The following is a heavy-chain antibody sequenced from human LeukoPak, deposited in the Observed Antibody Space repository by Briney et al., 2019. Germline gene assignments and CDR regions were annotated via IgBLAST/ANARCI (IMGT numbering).Heavy chain of an antibody. CDR1: GFTFSTCA. J-gene: IGHJ6*02. CDR2: ISGTTSGT. V-gene: IGHV3-23*01. Sequence: GGSLRLSCAASGFTFSTCAMSWVRQAPGKGLEWVSGISGTTSGTYYADSVKGRFTISKDNSKNTVYLQMSSLRVDDTAVYYCAKAASSSWPSYYYGMGVWGQGTTVTVSS. D-gene: IGHD6-13*01. CDR3: AKAASSSWPSYYYGMGV.